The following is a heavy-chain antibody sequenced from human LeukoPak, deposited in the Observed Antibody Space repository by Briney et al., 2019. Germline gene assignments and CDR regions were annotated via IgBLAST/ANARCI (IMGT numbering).Heavy chain of an antibody. CDR3: ARDYPADH. CDR2: ISSDGSDK. Sequence: PGRSLRLSCAASGFTFSRFPMPWVRQAPVKGLEWVALISSDGSDKKYADSVKGRFTMSRDNSMNTLYLQMHSLRVEDTAVYYCARDYPADHWGQGTLVTVSS. V-gene: IGHV3-30-3*01. J-gene: IGHJ4*02. CDR1: GFTFSRFP.